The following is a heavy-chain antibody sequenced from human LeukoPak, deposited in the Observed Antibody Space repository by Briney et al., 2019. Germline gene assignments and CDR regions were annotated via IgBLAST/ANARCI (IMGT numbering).Heavy chain of an antibody. D-gene: IGHD3-22*01. Sequence: GGSLRLSCAASGFTFSDYYMSWIRQAPGKGLEWVSYISSSGSTIYYADSVKGRFTISRDNAKNSLYLQMNSLRAEDTAVYYCAKRALIVDVITTPFDSWGQGTLVTVSS. V-gene: IGHV3-11*01. CDR1: GFTFSDYY. CDR3: AKRALIVDVITTPFDS. J-gene: IGHJ4*02. CDR2: ISSSGSTI.